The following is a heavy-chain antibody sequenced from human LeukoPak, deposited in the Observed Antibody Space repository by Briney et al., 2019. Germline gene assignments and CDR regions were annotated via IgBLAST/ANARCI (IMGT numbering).Heavy chain of an antibody. J-gene: IGHJ5*02. Sequence: PGGPLRLSCLASGITFSSYAMTWVRQAPGKGLEWVFATSGSGASTYYADSVRGRFTISRDNSKNTLHLQMNSLRVEDTAVFYCAKGLGRRSSSWDMLNHWGQGTLVTVSS. D-gene: IGHD6-13*01. V-gene: IGHV3-23*01. CDR2: TSGSGAST. CDR3: AKGLGRRSSSWDMLNH. CDR1: GITFSSYA.